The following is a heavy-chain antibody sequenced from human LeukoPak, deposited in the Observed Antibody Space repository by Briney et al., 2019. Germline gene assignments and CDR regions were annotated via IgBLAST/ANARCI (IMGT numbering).Heavy chain of an antibody. J-gene: IGHJ5*02. CDR2: INTNSGNP. CDR1: GYTFTNYA. CDR3: ARDPGDDIAVPGDP. D-gene: IGHD2-2*01. Sequence: ASVKVSRKASGYTFTNYAINWVRQAPGQGLEWMGWINTNSGNPTYAQGFTGRFVFSLDTSVSTTYLQISSLKAEDTAVYYCARDPGDDIAVPGDPWGQGTLVSVSS. V-gene: IGHV7-4-1*02.